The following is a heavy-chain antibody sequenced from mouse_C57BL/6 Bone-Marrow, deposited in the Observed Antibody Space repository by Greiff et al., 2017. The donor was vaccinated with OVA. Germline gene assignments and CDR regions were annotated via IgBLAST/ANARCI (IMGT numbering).Heavy chain of an antibody. Sequence: QVQLQQPGAELVKPGASVKMSCKASGYTFPSYWITWVKQRPGQGLEWIGDLYPGSGSTNYNEKFKSKATRTVATSSNTAYMQLSSLTSEDSAVYYCARGSLYYGNMDYWGQGTSVTVSS. CDR2: LYPGSGST. V-gene: IGHV1-55*01. D-gene: IGHD2-1*01. CDR3: ARGSLYYGNMDY. CDR1: GYTFPSYW. J-gene: IGHJ4*01.